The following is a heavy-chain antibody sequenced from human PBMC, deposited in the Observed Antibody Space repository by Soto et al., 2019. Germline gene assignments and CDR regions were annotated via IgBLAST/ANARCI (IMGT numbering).Heavy chain of an antibody. J-gene: IGHJ4*02. CDR1: GGSLSKYY. V-gene: IGHV4-4*07. D-gene: IGHD3-3*01. Sequence: ASETLSLTCSVSGGSLSKYYWSWIRQPAGKGLEWIGRISTSGHVVSKVSLRSRLTMSVDMSNNHFSLKLTSVTAADTAVYYCARDNNDFWSLYPLAFDYWGQGALVPVSS. CDR2: ISTSGHV. CDR3: ARDNNDFWSLYPLAFDY.